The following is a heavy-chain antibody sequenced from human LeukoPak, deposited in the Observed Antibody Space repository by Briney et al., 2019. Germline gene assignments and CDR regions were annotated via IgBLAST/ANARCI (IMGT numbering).Heavy chain of an antibody. V-gene: IGHV4-38-2*01. J-gene: IGHJ4*02. CDR2: IYHSGST. CDR3: ASVLFKKWGMIDY. CDR1: GYSISSGYY. Sequence: SETLSLTCAVSGYSISSGYYWGWIRQPPGNGLEWIGSIYHSGSTYYNPSLKSRVTISVDTSKNQFSLKLSSVTAADTAVYYCASVLFKKWGMIDYWGQGTLVTVSS. D-gene: IGHD7-27*01.